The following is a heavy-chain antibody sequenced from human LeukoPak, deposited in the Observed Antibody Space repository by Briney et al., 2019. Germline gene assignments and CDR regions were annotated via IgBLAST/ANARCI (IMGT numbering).Heavy chain of an antibody. Sequence: SETLSLTCTVSGGSIRSSSYYWGWIRQPPGKGLEWIGSISYSGSTYYNPSLKSRVTISLDTSKNQFSLKLTSVTAADTAVHYCARVTGSFYYYYYMDVWGKGTTVTVSS. CDR3: ARVTGSFYYYYYMDV. D-gene: IGHD3-10*01. CDR1: GGSIRSSSYY. V-gene: IGHV4-39*07. CDR2: ISYSGST. J-gene: IGHJ6*03.